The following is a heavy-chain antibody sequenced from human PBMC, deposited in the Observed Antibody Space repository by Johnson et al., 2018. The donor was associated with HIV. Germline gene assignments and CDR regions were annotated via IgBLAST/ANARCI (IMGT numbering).Heavy chain of an antibody. CDR1: GFTFSSYG. CDR2: IRYDGSNK. V-gene: IGHV3-30*02. J-gene: IGHJ3*02. D-gene: IGHD3-10*01. CDR3: AKPYGSGSYDAFDI. Sequence: QVQLVESGGGLVKPGGSLRLSCAASGFTFSSYGMHWVRQAPGKGLEWVAFIRYDGSNKYYADSVKGRFTISRDNSKNTLYLQMNSLGAEDTAVYYCAKPYGSGSYDAFDIWGQGTMVTVSS.